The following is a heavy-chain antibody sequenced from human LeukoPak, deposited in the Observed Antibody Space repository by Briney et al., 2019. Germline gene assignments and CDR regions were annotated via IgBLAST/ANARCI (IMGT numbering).Heavy chain of an antibody. D-gene: IGHD3-10*01. CDR2: IKQDGSEK. CDR3: ARDGHKYYYGSGDS. CDR1: GFTFSSYW. V-gene: IGHV3-7*01. Sequence: GGSLRLSCAASGFTFSSYWMSWVRQAPGKGLEWVANIKQDGSEKYYVDSVKGRFTISRDNSKNTLYLQMNSLRAEDTAVYYCARDGHKYYYGSGDSWGQGTLVTVSS. J-gene: IGHJ5*02.